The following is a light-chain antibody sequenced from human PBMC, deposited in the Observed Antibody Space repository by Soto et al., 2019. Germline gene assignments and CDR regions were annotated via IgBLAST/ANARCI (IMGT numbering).Light chain of an antibody. CDR2: GAF. CDR3: QQYDKWTPT. V-gene: IGKV3-15*01. Sequence: EIVITQSPATLSVSPGERTTLSCRAGQSVSRILAWYQQKPGQAPRILIYGAFTRATGIPVRFSGSGSGTEFTLTISSLQSEDFAVYYCQQYDKWTPTFGQGTKVDIK. J-gene: IGKJ1*01. CDR1: QSVSRI.